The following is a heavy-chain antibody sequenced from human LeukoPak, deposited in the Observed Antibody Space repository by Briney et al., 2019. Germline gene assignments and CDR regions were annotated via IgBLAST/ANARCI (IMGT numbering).Heavy chain of an antibody. D-gene: IGHD3-3*01. Sequence: GASVKVSCKASGYTFTSYGISWVRQAPGQGLEWMGWISAYNGNTNYAQKLQGRVTMTTDTSTSTAYMELRSLRSDDTAVYYCARDRRAPYYGFRSGYIDHYYMDVWGKGTTVTVSS. V-gene: IGHV1-18*01. CDR3: ARDRRAPYYGFRSGYIDHYYMDV. CDR2: ISAYNGNT. J-gene: IGHJ6*03. CDR1: GYTFTSYG.